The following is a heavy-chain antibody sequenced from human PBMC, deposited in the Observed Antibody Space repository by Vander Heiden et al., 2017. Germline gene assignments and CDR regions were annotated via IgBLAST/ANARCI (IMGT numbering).Heavy chain of an antibody. J-gene: IGHJ4*02. CDR3: ATTGGY. CDR2: INRSRRT. CDR1: GGSFSDYY. V-gene: IGHV4-34*01. Sequence: QVQLQQLGAGLLKPSETLSLPCAVYGGSFSDYYWNWIRQPPGKGLEWIGEINRSRRTNYNPSLKSRVTISVDTSKNQFSLKLSSVSAADTAVYYCATTGGYWGQGTLVTVSS. D-gene: IGHD4-17*01.